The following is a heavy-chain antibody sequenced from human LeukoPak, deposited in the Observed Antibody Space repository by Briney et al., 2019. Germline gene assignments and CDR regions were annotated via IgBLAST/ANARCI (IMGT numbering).Heavy chain of an antibody. J-gene: IGHJ2*01. Sequence: GGSLRLSCAVTGFTFSRSAMHWVRQAPGKGLEHVSAISGNGGSTYYANSVKGRFTISRDNSKNTVFLQMGSLRTEDMAVYYCARGEPDCAGDCPYWYLDLWGRGTLVTVSS. CDR3: ARGEPDCAGDCPYWYLDL. CDR1: GFTFSRSA. CDR2: ISGNGGST. V-gene: IGHV3-64*01. D-gene: IGHD2-21*02.